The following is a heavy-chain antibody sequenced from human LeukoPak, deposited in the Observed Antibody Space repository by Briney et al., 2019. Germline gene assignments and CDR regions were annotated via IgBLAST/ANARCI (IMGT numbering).Heavy chain of an antibody. CDR1: GFTFSSYW. CDR3: ASPRGYSGYDGGIGY. CDR2: INSDGSST. V-gene: IGHV3-74*01. Sequence: GGSLRLSCAASGFTFSSYWMHWVRQAPGKGLVWVSRINSDGSSTSYADSVKGRFTISRDNAKNTLYLQMNSLRAEDTAVYYCASPRGYSGYDGGIGYWGQGTLVTVSS. J-gene: IGHJ4*02. D-gene: IGHD5-12*01.